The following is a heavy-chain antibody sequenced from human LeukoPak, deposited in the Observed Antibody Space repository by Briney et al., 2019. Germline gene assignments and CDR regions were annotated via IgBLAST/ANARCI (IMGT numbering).Heavy chain of an antibody. V-gene: IGHV4-59*01. D-gene: IGHD3-10*01. Sequence: SETLSLTCTVSGGSIPNYYWSWVRQPPGKGLEWIGYIYHTGSTNYNPSLKSRVAISVDTSKNQFSLKLSSVTAADTAVYYCALSDYYGSGSYWDYYYGMDVWGQGTTVTVSS. CDR3: ALSDYYGSGSYWDYYYGMDV. J-gene: IGHJ6*02. CDR2: IYHTGST. CDR1: GGSIPNYY.